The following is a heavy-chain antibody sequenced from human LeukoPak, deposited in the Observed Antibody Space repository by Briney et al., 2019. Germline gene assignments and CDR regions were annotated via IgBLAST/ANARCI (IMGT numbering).Heavy chain of an antibody. D-gene: IGHD5-24*01. CDR3: ARKMTLDY. V-gene: IGHV3-7*01. J-gene: IGHJ4*02. CDR2: IKKDGSEK. CDR1: GFSFSSFW. Sequence: QAGGSLRLSCATSGFSFSSFWMSWVRQAPGKGLEWVANIKKDGSEKYYVDSVKGRFTISRDNAKNSLYLQMNSLRAEDTAVYYCARKMTLDYWGQGTLVTVSS.